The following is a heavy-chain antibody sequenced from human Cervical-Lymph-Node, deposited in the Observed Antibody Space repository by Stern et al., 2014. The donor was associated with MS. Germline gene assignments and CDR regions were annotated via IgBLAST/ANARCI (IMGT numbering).Heavy chain of an antibody. D-gene: IGHD5-24*01. CDR1: GYTFTGYY. CDR2: IIPNNGDT. J-gene: IGHJ4*02. V-gene: IGHV1-2*02. Sequence: QLVQSGAGVKKPGASVKVSCKASGYTFTGYYIHWVRQAPGQGLEWMGWIIPNNGDTNYAQNFQGRVTMTRDTSISTAYMELSRLRSDDTAVYYCAKDGYNYWGQGTLVTVSS. CDR3: AKDGYNY.